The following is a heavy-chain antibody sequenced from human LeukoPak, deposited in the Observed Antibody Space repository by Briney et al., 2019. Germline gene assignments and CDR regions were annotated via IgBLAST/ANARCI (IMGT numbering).Heavy chain of an antibody. Sequence: GESLKISCKGSGYSFTSYWIGWVRQMPGKGLEWMGIIYPGDSDTRYSPSFQGQVTISADKSISTAYLQWSSLKASDTAMYYCARYSSSWWSVRYLDYWGQGTLVTVSS. CDR3: ARYSSSWWSVRYLDY. V-gene: IGHV5-51*01. J-gene: IGHJ4*02. CDR2: IYPGDSDT. CDR1: GYSFTSYW. D-gene: IGHD6-13*01.